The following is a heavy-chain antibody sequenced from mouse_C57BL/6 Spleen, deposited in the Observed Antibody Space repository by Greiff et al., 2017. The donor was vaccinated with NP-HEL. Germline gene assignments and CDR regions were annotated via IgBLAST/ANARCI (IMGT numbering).Heavy chain of an antibody. Sequence: VQLKESGGGLVQPKGSLKLSCAASGFSFNTYAMNWVRQAPGKGLEWVARIRSKSNNYATYYADSVKDRFTISRDDSESMLYLQMKNLKTEDTAMYYCVRLTTLYDYAMDYWGQGTSVTVSS. CDR2: IRSKSNNYAT. J-gene: IGHJ4*01. CDR3: VRLTTLYDYAMDY. CDR1: GFSFNTYA. V-gene: IGHV10-1*01. D-gene: IGHD1-1*01.